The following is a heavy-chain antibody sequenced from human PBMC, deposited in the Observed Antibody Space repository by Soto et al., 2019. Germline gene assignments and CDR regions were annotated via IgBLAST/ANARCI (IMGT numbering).Heavy chain of an antibody. D-gene: IGHD6-13*01. CDR1: GFTFSGYW. V-gene: IGHV3-74*01. CDR3: AKGKRYTSGWYGAFDY. CDR2: IIGSGGTT. J-gene: IGHJ4*02. Sequence: EVQLVESGGGLVQPGGSLRLSCAASGFTFSGYWMHWVRQAPGKGLVWVSRIIGSGGTTYYADSVKGRFTISRDNSKDTLYLQMNSLRADDTAVYYCAKGKRYTSGWYGAFDYWGQGTLVTVSS.